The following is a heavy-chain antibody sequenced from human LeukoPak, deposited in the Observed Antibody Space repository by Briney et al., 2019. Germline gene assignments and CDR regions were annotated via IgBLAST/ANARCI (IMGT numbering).Heavy chain of an antibody. CDR1: GFPFSSHG. CDR2: ISSSSSYI. D-gene: IGHD6-19*01. Sequence: GGTLRLSCAGSGFPFSSHGMNWVRQAPGKGLEWVSSISSSSSYIYYADSVKGRFTISRDNAKNSLYLQMNSLRAEDTAVYYCASGTYSSGWEAYWGQGTLVTVSS. V-gene: IGHV3-21*01. J-gene: IGHJ4*02. CDR3: ASGTYSSGWEAY.